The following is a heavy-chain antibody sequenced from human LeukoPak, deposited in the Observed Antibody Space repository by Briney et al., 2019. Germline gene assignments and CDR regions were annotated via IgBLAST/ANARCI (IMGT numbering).Heavy chain of an antibody. V-gene: IGHV3-21*01. J-gene: IGHJ4*02. CDR1: GFTFSSYS. CDR3: AGDYYDSSGYFGY. Sequence: PGGSLRLSCAASGFTFSSYSMNWVRQALGKGLEWVSSISSSSSYIYYADSVKGRFTISRDNAKNSLYLQMNSLRAEDTAVYYCAGDYYDSSGYFGYWGQGTLVTVSS. D-gene: IGHD3-22*01. CDR2: ISSSSSYI.